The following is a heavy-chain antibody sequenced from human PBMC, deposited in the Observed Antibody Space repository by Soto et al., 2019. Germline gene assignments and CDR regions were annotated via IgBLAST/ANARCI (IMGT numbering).Heavy chain of an antibody. Sequence: QLQLQESGPGLVKPSETLSLTCAVSGGSISSSSYYWGWIRQPPGKGLEWIGSIYYSGSTYYNPSLKSRVTISVDTSKNQFSLKLSSVTAADTAVYYCGGYCSGGSCYPFDYWGQGTLVTVSS. CDR3: GGYCSGGSCYPFDY. J-gene: IGHJ4*02. V-gene: IGHV4-39*01. CDR1: GGSISSSSYY. D-gene: IGHD2-15*01. CDR2: IYYSGST.